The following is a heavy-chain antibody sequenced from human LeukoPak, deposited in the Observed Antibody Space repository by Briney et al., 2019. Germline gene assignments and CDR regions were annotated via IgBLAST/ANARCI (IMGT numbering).Heavy chain of an antibody. V-gene: IGHV3-30*02. D-gene: IGHD3-10*01. CDR3: ARSWFGEYGGGAFDI. J-gene: IGHJ3*02. Sequence: PGGSLRLSCAASGFTFSSYGMHWVRQAPGKGLEWVALIRYDGSNKYYADSVKGRFTISRDNSKNTLYLQMNSLRAEDTAVFCCARSWFGEYGGGAFDIWGQGTMVTVSS. CDR1: GFTFSSYG. CDR2: IRYDGSNK.